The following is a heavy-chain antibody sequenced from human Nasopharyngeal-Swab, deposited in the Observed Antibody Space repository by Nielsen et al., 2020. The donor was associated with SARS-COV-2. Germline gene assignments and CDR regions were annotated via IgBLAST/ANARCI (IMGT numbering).Heavy chain of an antibody. V-gene: IGHV4-59*01. J-gene: IGHJ4*02. D-gene: IGHD3-22*01. CDR3: ARAEGHYDSSGYYRPALFDY. Sequence: WIRQPPGKGLEWIGYLYYSGSTFYNPSLKSRVTISVDTSKNQFSLKLSSVTAADTAVYYCARAEGHYDSSGYYRPALFDYWGQGTLVTVSS. CDR2: LYYSGST.